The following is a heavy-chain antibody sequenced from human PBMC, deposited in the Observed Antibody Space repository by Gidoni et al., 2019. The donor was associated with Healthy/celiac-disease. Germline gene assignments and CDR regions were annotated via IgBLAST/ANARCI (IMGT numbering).Heavy chain of an antibody. CDR2: ISAYNGNT. Sequence: QVPLVPSGAEVQKPGASVKVSCTASVYTFTSYGISWVRQAPGQGLAWMGWISAYNGNTNYAQKLQGRVTMTTDTSTSTAYMELRSLRSDDTAVYYCARAGTTVVTHDAFDIWGQGTMVTVSS. V-gene: IGHV1-18*01. CDR3: ARAGTTVVTHDAFDI. CDR1: VYTFTSYG. D-gene: IGHD4-17*01. J-gene: IGHJ3*02.